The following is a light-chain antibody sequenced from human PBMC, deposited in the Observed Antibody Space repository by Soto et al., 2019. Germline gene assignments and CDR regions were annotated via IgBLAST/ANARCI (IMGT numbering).Light chain of an antibody. CDR3: TSSTTGSLYV. CDR2: KVT. J-gene: IGLJ1*01. Sequence: QSVLTQPASVSGSPGQSITISCTGTSSDVGGSNFVSWYQQHPGNVPRLLIYKVTNRPSGVSYRFSGSKSGNTASLTISGLQAEDEADYFCTSSTTGSLYVFGTRTQVTVL. CDR1: SSDVGGSNF. V-gene: IGLV2-14*01.